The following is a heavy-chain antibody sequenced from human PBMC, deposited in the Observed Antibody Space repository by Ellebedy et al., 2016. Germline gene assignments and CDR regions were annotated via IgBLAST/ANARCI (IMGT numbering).Heavy chain of an antibody. CDR1: GGSFSGYY. CDR2: INHSGST. J-gene: IGHJ5*02. V-gene: IGHV4-34*01. CDR3: AKVGWESSSSWGWFDP. D-gene: IGHD6-6*01. Sequence: SETLSLXCAVYGGSFSGYYWSWIRQPPGKGLEWIGEINHSGSTNYNPSLKSRVTMSVDTSKNQFSLKLSSVTAADTAVYYCAKVGWESSSSWGWFDPWGQGTLVTVSS.